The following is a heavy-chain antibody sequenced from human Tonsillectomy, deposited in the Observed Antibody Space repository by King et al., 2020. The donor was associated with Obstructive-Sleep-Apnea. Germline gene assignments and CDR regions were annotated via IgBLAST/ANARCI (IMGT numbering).Heavy chain of an antibody. Sequence: QLVQSWAEVKKPGASVKVSCKASGYTFTGYYIHSVRQAPGQGLEWMGWINPNSGGTNYAQKFQGRVTMTRDTSISTANMELSRLISDDTAVYYCATVAVSTATYYFDYWGQGTLVTVSS. CDR2: INPNSGGT. J-gene: IGHJ4*02. V-gene: IGHV1-2*02. CDR3: ATVAVSTATYYFDY. CDR1: GYTFTGYY. D-gene: IGHD4-17*01.